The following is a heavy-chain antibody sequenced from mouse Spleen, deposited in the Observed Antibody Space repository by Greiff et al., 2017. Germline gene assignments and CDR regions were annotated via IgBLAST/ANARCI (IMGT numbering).Heavy chain of an antibody. CDR3: TTKGDYGFDY. J-gene: IGHJ2*01. Sequence: EVQGVESGAELVRPGASVKLSCTASGFNIKDDYMHWVKQRPEQGLEWIGWIDPENGDTEYASKFQGKATITADTSSNTAYLQLSSLTSEDTAVYYCTTKGDYGFDYWGQGTTLTVSS. CDR1: GFNIKDDY. V-gene: IGHV14-4*01. CDR2: IDPENGDT. D-gene: IGHD2-13*01.